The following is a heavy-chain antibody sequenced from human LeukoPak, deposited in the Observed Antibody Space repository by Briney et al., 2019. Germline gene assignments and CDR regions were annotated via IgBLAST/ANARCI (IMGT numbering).Heavy chain of an antibody. D-gene: IGHD5-24*01. CDR2: ISSSGDTT. CDR3: ARDGRGWPLGY. Sequence: PGGSLRLSCAASGFTFSGYYMSWIRQAPGKGLEFISYISSSGDTTYYADSAKGRFTISRDNAKNSLYLQMNSLRAEDTAVYYCARDGRGWPLGYWGQGTLVTVSS. J-gene: IGHJ4*02. CDR1: GFTFSGYY. V-gene: IGHV3-11*01.